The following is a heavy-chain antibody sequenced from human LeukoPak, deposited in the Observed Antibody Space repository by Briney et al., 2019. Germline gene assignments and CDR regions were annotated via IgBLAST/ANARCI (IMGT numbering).Heavy chain of an antibody. J-gene: IGHJ4*02. CDR3: ARGARNHYDFWSGPKAPHYFDY. Sequence: ASVKVSCKASGYTFTSYGISWVRQAPGQGLEWIGWISAYNGNTNYAQKLQGRVTMTTDTSTSTAYMELRSLRSDDTAVYYCARGARNHYDFWSGPKAPHYFDYWGQGTRVTVSS. CDR1: GYTFTSYG. V-gene: IGHV1-18*01. CDR2: ISAYNGNT. D-gene: IGHD3-3*01.